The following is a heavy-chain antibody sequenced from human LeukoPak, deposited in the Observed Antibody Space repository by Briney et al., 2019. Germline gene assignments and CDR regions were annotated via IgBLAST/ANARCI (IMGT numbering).Heavy chain of an antibody. V-gene: IGHV3-23*01. J-gene: IGHJ4*02. CDR1: GFTFTNYA. D-gene: IGHD5-18*01. Sequence: GGSLRLSCAVSGFTFTNYAMSWVRQAPGKGLDWVSAISSSGDSTYYADSVKGRFTVSRDNSKNTLYLQMNSLRAEDTAVYYCARDGTAMVFDYWGQGTLVTVSS. CDR3: ARDGTAMVFDY. CDR2: ISSSGDST.